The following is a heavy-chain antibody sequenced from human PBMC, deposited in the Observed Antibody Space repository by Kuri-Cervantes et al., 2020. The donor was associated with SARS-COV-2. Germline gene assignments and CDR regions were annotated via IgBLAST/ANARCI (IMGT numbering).Heavy chain of an antibody. V-gene: IGHV3-7*03. J-gene: IGHJ4*02. Sequence: GGSLRLSCAASGFTFSSYGMHWVRQVPGKGLEWVANIKQRGNEKYYVDSVKGRFTISRDNAQNSLYLEMNSLRGEDTAVYYCARESRYVYGEFDFWGQGTLVTVSS. CDR1: GFTFSSYG. CDR2: IKQRGNEK. D-gene: IGHD5-18*01. CDR3: ARESRYVYGEFDF.